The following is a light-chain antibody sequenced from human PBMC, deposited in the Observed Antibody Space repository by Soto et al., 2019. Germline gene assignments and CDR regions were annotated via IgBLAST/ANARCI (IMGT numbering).Light chain of an antibody. Sequence: QSALTQPASVSGSPGQSITISCTGSSSDIGAYDYVSWYQQRPVKAPKLMIFDVTNRPSGVSDRFSGSKSGNTASLTISGLQTEYEADYYCSSYTSSSTPYVFGTGTKLTVL. CDR1: SSDIGAYDY. V-gene: IGLV2-14*01. CDR3: SSYTSSSTPYV. J-gene: IGLJ1*01. CDR2: DVT.